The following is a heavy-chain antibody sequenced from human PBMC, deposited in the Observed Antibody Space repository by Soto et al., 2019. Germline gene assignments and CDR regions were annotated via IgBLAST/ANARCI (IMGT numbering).Heavy chain of an antibody. CDR3: VKDDGGSPSTPPF. Sequence: PAGSIKLASAASGVTVNKYPVAGVRKTPGKGLEWVSGISGIGDRTYYADSAKGRFIISKDFPTKSLILQLDHLGVDDTAVYFCVKDDGGSPSTPPFWGQGILVTVSS. D-gene: IGHD2-15*01. J-gene: IGHJ4*02. V-gene: IGHV3-23*01. CDR1: GVTVNKYP. CDR2: ISGIGDRT.